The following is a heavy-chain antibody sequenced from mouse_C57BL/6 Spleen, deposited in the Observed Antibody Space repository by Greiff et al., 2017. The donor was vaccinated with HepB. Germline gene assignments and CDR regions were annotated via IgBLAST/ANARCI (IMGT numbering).Heavy chain of an antibody. CDR3: TREYYGSSPRDFDV. CDR1: GFTFSSYA. V-gene: IGHV5-9-1*02. CDR2: ISSGGDYI. J-gene: IGHJ1*03. Sequence: EVMLVESGEGLVKPGGSLKLSCAASGFTFSSYAMSWVRQTPEKRLEWVAYISSGGDYIYYADTVKGRFTISRDNARNTLYLQMSSLKSEDTAMYYCTREYYGSSPRDFDVWGKGTTVTVSS. D-gene: IGHD1-1*01.